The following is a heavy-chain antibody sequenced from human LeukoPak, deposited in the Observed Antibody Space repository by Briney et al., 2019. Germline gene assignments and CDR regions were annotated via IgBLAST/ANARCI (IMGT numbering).Heavy chain of an antibody. CDR1: GFTFGDYV. CDR2: ISYDGSNK. D-gene: IGHD5-18*01. J-gene: IGHJ6*02. Sequence: GGSLRLSCTASGFTFGDYVVSWFRQAPGKGLEWVAVISYDGSNKYYADSVKGRFTISRDNSKNTLYLQMNSLRAEDTAVYYCARVDTAMATYYYYYYGMDVWGQGTTVTVSS. CDR3: ARVDTAMATYYYYYYGMDV. V-gene: IGHV3-30*04.